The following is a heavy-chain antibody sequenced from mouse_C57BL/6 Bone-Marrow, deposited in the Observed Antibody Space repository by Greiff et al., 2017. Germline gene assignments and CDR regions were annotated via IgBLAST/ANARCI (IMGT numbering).Heavy chain of an antibody. D-gene: IGHD2-4*01. V-gene: IGHV1-18*01. CDR2: INPNNGGT. CDR1: GYTFTDYN. J-gene: IGHJ3*01. Sequence: EVQLQQSGPELVKPGASVKIPCKASGYTFTDYNMARVQQSHGKSLEWIGDINPNNGGTIYNQKFKGKATLTVDKSSSTAYMELRSLTSVDTAVYYWERRGSDDDYDGAWFAYWGQGTLVTVSA. CDR3: ERRGSDDDYDGAWFAY.